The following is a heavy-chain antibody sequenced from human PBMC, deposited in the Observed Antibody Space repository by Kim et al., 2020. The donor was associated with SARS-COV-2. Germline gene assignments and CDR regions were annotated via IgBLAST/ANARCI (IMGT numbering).Heavy chain of an antibody. Sequence: GGSLRLSCAASGFTFSSYAMSWVRQAPGKGLEWVSAISGSGGSTYYADSVKGRFTISRDNSKNTLYLQMNSLRAEDTAVYYCAKGLSEIVVVDANLHGGWSEPWGQGTLVTVSS. CDR3: AKGLSEIVVVDANLHGGWSEP. CDR2: ISGSGGST. CDR1: GFTFSSYA. J-gene: IGHJ5*02. D-gene: IGHD2-21*01. V-gene: IGHV3-23*01.